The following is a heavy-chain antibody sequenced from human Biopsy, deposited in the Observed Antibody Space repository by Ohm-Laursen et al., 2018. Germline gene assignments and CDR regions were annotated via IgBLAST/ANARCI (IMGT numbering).Heavy chain of an antibody. CDR1: GGSISNNNYY. J-gene: IGHJ5*01. V-gene: IGHV3-72*01. CDR2: IRDKANSYTT. CDR3: ARAGRYCSGGGYSWFDS. D-gene: IGHD2-15*01. Sequence: LSLTCTVSGGSISNNNYYWGWIRQAPGKGLEWVGRIRDKANSYTTDYAASVKGRFTISRDDSKNSLYLQMNSLKTEDTALYYCARAGRYCSGGGYSWFDSWGQGTLVTVSS.